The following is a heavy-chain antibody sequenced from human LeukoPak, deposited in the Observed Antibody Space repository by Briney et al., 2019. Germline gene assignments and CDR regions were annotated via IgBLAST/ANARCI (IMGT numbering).Heavy chain of an antibody. D-gene: IGHD3-22*01. Sequence: SETLSLTCAVYGGSFSGYYWSWIRQPPGKGLEWIGEINHSGSTNYNPSLKSRVTISVDTSKNQFSLKLSSVTAAVTAVYYCARSPGRYYDSSGYYRRLYYFDYWGQGTLVTVSS. CDR3: ARSPGRYYDSSGYYRRLYYFDY. V-gene: IGHV4-34*01. J-gene: IGHJ4*02. CDR1: GGSFSGYY. CDR2: INHSGST.